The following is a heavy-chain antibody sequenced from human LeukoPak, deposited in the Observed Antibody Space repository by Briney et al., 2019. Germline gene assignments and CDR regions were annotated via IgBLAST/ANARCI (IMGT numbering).Heavy chain of an antibody. CDR3: SREDASSQDY. Sequence: GGSLRLSRAASGFTFNVYDMNWVRQAPGKGLEWVSYISHSGHTIYYADSVKGRFTISRDNAKNSLYLQMNSLRADDTAVYYCSREDASSQDYWGQGTLVTVSS. D-gene: IGHD6-13*01. CDR2: ISHSGHTI. J-gene: IGHJ4*02. V-gene: IGHV3-48*03. CDR1: GFTFNVYD.